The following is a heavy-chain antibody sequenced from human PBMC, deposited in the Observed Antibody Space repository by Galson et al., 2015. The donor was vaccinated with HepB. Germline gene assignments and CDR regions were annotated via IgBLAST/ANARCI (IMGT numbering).Heavy chain of an antibody. CDR1: GFTFSSYA. J-gene: IGHJ3*02. CDR2: ISYDGSNK. Sequence: SLRLSCAASGFTFSSYAMHWVRQAPGKGLEWVAVISYDGSNKYYADSVKGRFTISRDNSKNTLYLQMNSLRAEATAVYYCARERGGYCSSTSCYGGAFDIWGQGTMVTVSS. CDR3: ARERGGYCSSTSCYGGAFDI. V-gene: IGHV3-30*04. D-gene: IGHD2-2*01.